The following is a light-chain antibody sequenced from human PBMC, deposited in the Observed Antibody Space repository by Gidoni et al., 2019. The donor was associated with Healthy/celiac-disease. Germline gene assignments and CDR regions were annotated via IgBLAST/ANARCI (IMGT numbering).Light chain of an antibody. CDR3: QQSYSTPYT. CDR2: AAS. Sequence: IQMTQAPSSLSASVGDRVTITCRASQSISSYLNWYQQKPGKAPKLLIYAASSLQSGVPSSFSGSGSWTDFTLTISSLQPEDFATYYCQQSYSTPYTFGQGTKLEIK. CDR1: QSISSY. J-gene: IGKJ2*01. V-gene: IGKV1-39*01.